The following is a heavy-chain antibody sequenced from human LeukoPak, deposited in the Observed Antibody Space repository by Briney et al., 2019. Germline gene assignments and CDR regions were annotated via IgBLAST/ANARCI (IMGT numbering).Heavy chain of an antibody. D-gene: IGHD3-10*01. CDR2: ISGSGGST. Sequence: PGGSLRLSCAASGFTFSSYAMSWVRQAPGKGLEWVSAISGSGGSTYYADSVKGRFTISRDSSKNTLYLQMDSLRAEDTAVYYCAKDRWFGEFSDYWGQGTLVTVSS. CDR1: GFTFSSYA. J-gene: IGHJ4*02. V-gene: IGHV3-23*01. CDR3: AKDRWFGEFSDY.